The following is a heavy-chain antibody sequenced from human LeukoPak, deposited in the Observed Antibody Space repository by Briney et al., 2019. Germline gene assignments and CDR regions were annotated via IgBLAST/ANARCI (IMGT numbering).Heavy chain of an antibody. CDR3: GRGNKSFDP. Sequence: GASVKVSCKASGYTFTSYAMNWVRQAPGQGLEWMGWINPNTGGTNYAQKFQGRVTMTKDTSTNAAYMELNKLTSDDTAVYYCGRGNKSFDPWGQGTLVTVSS. CDR2: INPNTGGT. J-gene: IGHJ5*02. CDR1: GYTFTSYA. V-gene: IGHV1-2*02.